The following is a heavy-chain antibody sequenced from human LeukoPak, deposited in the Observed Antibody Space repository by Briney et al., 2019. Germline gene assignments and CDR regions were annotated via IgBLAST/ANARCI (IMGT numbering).Heavy chain of an antibody. CDR1: GLTFSSYG. Sequence: GGSLRLSCAACGLTFSSYGMHWVRQAPGKALEWVAFIRYDGSNKYYADSVKGRFTISRDNSKNTLYMQMNSLRAEDKAVDYCSKDRQDTYYDFWSGYLDYWGQGAVVTVSS. J-gene: IGHJ4*02. V-gene: IGHV3-30*02. CDR3: SKDRQDTYYDFWSGYLDY. CDR2: IRYDGSNK. D-gene: IGHD3-3*01.